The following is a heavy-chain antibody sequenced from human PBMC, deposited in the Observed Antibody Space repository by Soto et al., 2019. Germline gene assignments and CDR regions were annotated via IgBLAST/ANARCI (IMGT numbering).Heavy chain of an antibody. CDR1: GYTFTSYG. Sequence: ASVKVSCKASGYTFTSYGISWVRQAPGQGLEWMGWISAYNGNTNYAQKLQGRDTMTTDTSTSTAYMELRSLRSDDTALYYCARANLGIQLGENFDYWGQGTLVTVSS. D-gene: IGHD5-18*01. CDR2: ISAYNGNT. V-gene: IGHV1-18*01. CDR3: ARANLGIQLGENFDY. J-gene: IGHJ4*02.